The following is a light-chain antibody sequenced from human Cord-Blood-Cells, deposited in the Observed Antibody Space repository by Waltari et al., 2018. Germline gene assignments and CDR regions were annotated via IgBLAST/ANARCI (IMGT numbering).Light chain of an antibody. V-gene: IGLV2-14*01. J-gene: IGLJ2*01. Sequence: QSALTQPASVSGSPGQSITIPCTGTSSDAGGYNHVSWYQQHPGKAPKLMMYDVSNRPSGVSNRFSGSKSGNTASLTISGLQAEDEADYYCSSYTSSSRFGGGTKLTVL. CDR3: SSYTSSSR. CDR1: SSDAGGYNH. CDR2: DVS.